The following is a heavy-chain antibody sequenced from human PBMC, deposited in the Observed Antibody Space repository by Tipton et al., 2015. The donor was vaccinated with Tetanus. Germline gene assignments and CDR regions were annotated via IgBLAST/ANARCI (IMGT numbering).Heavy chain of an antibody. CDR2: THYSGNT. J-gene: IGHJ3*02. V-gene: IGHV4-59*12. CDR3: ASHYGSGSDDAFDI. Sequence: TLSLTCTVSGGSISSYYCSWVRQPPGKGLEWIGHTHYSGNTNYNSSLWSRVTISLDTSKNQFSLKLSSVTAADTAVYYCASHYGSGSDDAFDIWGQGTMVTVSS. CDR1: GGSISSYY. D-gene: IGHD3-10*01.